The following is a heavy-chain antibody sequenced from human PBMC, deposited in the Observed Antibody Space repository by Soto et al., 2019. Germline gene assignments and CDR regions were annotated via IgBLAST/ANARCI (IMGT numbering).Heavy chain of an antibody. CDR3: VGGQYYFDY. V-gene: IGHV3-30*03. CDR2: ISYEGSNK. Sequence: QVQLVESGGGVVQPGRSLRLSCAASGFPFTTYGMHWVREGPGKGLEWVAVISYEGSNKFYADSVKGRFTISRDNSQNTLYLQRNSLRPEDTALYYCVGGQYYFDYRGQGTLVIVSS. D-gene: IGHD3-10*01. J-gene: IGHJ4*02. CDR1: GFPFTTYG.